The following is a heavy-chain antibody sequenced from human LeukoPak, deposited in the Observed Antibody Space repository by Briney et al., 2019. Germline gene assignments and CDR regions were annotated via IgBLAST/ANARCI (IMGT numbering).Heavy chain of an antibody. D-gene: IGHD3-22*01. Sequence: GGSLRLSCAASGFTFSSYSMNWVRQAPGKGLEWVSSISSSSSYIYYADSVKGRFTISRDNAKNSLYLQMNSLRAEDTAVYYCAREGYYYDTNGYPAFDYWGQGTLVTVSS. CDR3: AREGYYYDTNGYPAFDY. J-gene: IGHJ4*02. CDR2: ISSSSSYI. V-gene: IGHV3-21*01. CDR1: GFTFSSYS.